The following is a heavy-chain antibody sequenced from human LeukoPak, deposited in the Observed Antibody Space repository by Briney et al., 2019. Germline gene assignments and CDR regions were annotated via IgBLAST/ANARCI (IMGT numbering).Heavy chain of an antibody. CDR2: IHYSGMT. CDR1: GDSISSHF. V-gene: IGHV4-59*11. Sequence: PSETLSLTCSVSGDSISSHFWSWIRQPPGKGLEWIGYIHYSGMTYYNPSLKSRATLSVDTSTNRFSLKLPSVTAADTAFSREASSDPRLSTYFLDVWGEGTAVTVSS. D-gene: IGHD6-19*01. CDR3: ASSDPRLSTYFLDV. J-gene: IGHJ6*03.